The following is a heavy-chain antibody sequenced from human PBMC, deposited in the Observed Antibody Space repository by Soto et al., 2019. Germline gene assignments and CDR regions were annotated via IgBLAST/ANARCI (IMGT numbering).Heavy chain of an antibody. D-gene: IGHD6-13*01. CDR1: GFTFTSTA. V-gene: IGHV1-58*01. Sequence: SVKVTCKASGFTFTSTAVQWVRQARGQRLEWIGWIVVGSGNTNYAQKFQERVTITRDTSTSTAYMELRSLRSDDTAVYYCARDSIMAAAGYWGQGTLVTVSS. CDR3: ARDSIMAAAGY. CDR2: IVVGSGNT. J-gene: IGHJ4*02.